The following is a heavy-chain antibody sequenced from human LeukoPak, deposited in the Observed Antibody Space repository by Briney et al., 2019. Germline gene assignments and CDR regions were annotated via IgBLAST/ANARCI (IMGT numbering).Heavy chain of an antibody. CDR3: AKYPVRGLIAVAGTLHYFDY. CDR2: IGGGGGST. Sequence: PGGSLRLSCAASGFTFSSYCMSWVRQAPGKGLGWVSAIGGGGGSTYYADSVKGRFTISRDNSKNTLYLQMNSLRAEDTAVYYCAKYPVRGLIAVAGTLHYFDYWGQGTLVTVSS. J-gene: IGHJ4*02. CDR1: GFTFSSYC. D-gene: IGHD6-19*01. V-gene: IGHV3-23*01.